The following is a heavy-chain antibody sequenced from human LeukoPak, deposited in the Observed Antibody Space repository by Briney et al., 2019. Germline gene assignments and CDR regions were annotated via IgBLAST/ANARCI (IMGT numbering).Heavy chain of an antibody. CDR2: ITWNGGRT. D-gene: IGHD4-17*01. V-gene: IGHV3-20*04. CDR1: GFTFDDYA. Sequence: GGSLRLSCAASGFTFDDYAMSWVRQAPGKGLEWVSGITWNGGRTGYADSVKGRFTISRENAKNSLFLQMNSLRAEDTALYYCARVGGPPTVTYYYFDHWGQGTLVTVSS. CDR3: ARVGGPPTVTYYYFDH. J-gene: IGHJ4*02.